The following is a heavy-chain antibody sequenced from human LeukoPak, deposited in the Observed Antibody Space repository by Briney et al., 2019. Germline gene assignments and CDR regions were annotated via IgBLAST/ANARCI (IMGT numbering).Heavy chain of an antibody. D-gene: IGHD6-13*01. Sequence: SETLSLTCAVSGDSISSGTYSWSWIRQPPGKGLEWIGYIYYTGVTNYNPSLKSRVTISVDTSKNQFSLKLTSVTAADTAVYYCATEGQGSIAAPGDAFDIWGLGTMVTVSS. J-gene: IGHJ3*02. CDR3: ATEGQGSIAAPGDAFDI. V-gene: IGHV4-61*01. CDR2: IYYTGVT. CDR1: GDSISSGTYS.